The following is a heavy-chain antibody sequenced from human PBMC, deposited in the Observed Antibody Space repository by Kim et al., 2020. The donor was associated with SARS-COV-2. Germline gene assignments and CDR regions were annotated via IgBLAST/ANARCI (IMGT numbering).Heavy chain of an antibody. CDR3: TRALSGSGRGFDP. Sequence: GGSLRLSCAACGFNFNVYWMTWIRQTPGKGLEWVAGIKHDGSEKLYHDSVKGRFTISRDNAKTSLYLQMDSLRPEDTAVYYCTRALSGSGRGFDPWGRG. J-gene: IGHJ5*02. V-gene: IGHV3-7*05. D-gene: IGHD3-10*01. CDR1: GFNFNVYW. CDR2: IKHDGSEK.